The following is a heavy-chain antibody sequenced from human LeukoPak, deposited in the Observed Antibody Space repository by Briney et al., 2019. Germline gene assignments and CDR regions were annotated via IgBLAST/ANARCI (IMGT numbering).Heavy chain of an antibody. CDR1: GFTFSSYS. CDR3: ASGSYSSGWYLSY. D-gene: IGHD6-19*01. CDR2: ISSSSSYI. J-gene: IGHJ4*02. V-gene: IGHV3-21*01. Sequence: PWGSLRLSCAASGFTFSSYSMNWVRQAPRKGLEWVSSISSSSSYIYYADSVKGRLTISRDNAKNSLYLQMNSLRAEDTAVYYCASGSYSSGWYLSYWGQGTQVTVTS.